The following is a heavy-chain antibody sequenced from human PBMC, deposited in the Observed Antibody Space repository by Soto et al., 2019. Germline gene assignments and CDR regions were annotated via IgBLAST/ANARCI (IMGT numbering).Heavy chain of an antibody. CDR1: GGSISSSSYY. J-gene: IGHJ5*02. D-gene: IGHD6-13*01. Sequence: QLQLQESGPGLVKPSETLSLTCTVSGGSISSSSYYWGWIRQPPGKVLEWIGSIYYSGSTYYNPSLKSRVTISVDTSKSQFSLKLSSVTAADTAVYYCASRDAEAVTWFNPWGQGTLVTVSS. CDR3: ASRDAEAVTWFNP. V-gene: IGHV4-39*01. CDR2: IYYSGST.